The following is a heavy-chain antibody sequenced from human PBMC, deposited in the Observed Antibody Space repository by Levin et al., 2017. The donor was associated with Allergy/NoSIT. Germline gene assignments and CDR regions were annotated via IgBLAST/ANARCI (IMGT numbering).Heavy chain of an antibody. Sequence: SQTLSLTCAVYGGSFSGYYWSWIRQPPGKGLEWIGEINHSGSTNYNPSLKSRVTISVDTSKNQFSLKLTSVTAADTAVYYCARVQQLAKRPYYFDYWGQGTLVTVSS. J-gene: IGHJ4*02. V-gene: IGHV4-34*01. D-gene: IGHD6-13*01. CDR1: GGSFSGYY. CDR2: INHSGST. CDR3: ARVQQLAKRPYYFDY.